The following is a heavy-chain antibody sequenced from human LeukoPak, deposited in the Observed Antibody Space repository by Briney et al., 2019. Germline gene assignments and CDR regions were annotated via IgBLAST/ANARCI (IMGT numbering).Heavy chain of an antibody. V-gene: IGHV3-30*03. CDR1: GFAFSTYG. D-gene: IGHD3-10*01. J-gene: IGHJ4*02. CDR2: MSYGGDI. Sequence: PGGSLRLSCIASGFAFSTYGMHWVRQAPGKGLEWVAIMSYGGDIQYTDSVKGRFTISRDSSKNTLYLQMNSLRAEDTAMYYCAGDRGYLQFDYWGQGTLVTVSS. CDR3: AGDRGYLQFDY.